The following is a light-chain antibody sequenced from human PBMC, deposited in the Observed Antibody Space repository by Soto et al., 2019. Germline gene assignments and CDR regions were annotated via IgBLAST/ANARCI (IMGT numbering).Light chain of an antibody. J-gene: IGKJ4*01. V-gene: IGKV1-13*02. CDR1: QGISSA. Sequence: AIPLTQSPSSLSASVGDRVTITCRASQGISSALAWYQQKPGKAPKHLIYDASSLESGVPSRFSGSGSGTDFILIISSLQHEDFATYYCRQFNSYLFLTFGGGTKVEIK. CDR2: DAS. CDR3: RQFNSYLFLT.